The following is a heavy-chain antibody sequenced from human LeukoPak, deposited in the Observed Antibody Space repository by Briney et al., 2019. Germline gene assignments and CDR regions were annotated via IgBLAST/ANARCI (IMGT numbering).Heavy chain of an antibody. CDR3: PGAGLTLGSQYFDY. J-gene: IGHJ4*02. Sequence: SDTLSRTCTVSCGSIRTYHWSWIGQPARTGLDWIGRIYSNEDTRYNPSLQTRVTMSVDTSKNQFCLTLSSLTAPHPPLHYCPGAGLTLGSQYFDYWGQGTLVAVSS. CDR1: CGSIRTYH. D-gene: IGHD2-15*01. V-gene: IGHV4-4*07. CDR2: IYSNEDT.